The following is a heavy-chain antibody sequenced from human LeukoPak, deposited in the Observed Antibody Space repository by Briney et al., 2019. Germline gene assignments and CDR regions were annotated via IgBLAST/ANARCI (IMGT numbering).Heavy chain of an antibody. CDR1: GGSISSGNYY. D-gene: IGHD5-12*01. V-gene: IGHV4-61*02. CDR2: MSTSGST. CDR3: TRDSSGYDWFYDY. Sequence: SQTLSLTCTVSGGSISSGNYYWSWIRQPAGKGLEWIGRMSTSGSTNYNPSLKSRVTMSVDTSKNQFSLMLSSVTAADTAVYYCTRDSSGYDWFYDYWGQGTLVTVSS. J-gene: IGHJ4*02.